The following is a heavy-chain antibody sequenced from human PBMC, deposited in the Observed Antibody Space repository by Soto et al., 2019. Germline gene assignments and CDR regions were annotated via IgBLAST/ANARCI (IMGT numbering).Heavy chain of an antibody. V-gene: IGHV4-34*01. CDR2: INHSGST. J-gene: IGHJ6*04. CDR3: ARGRRGCSGGSCHHLMDV. CDR1: GGSFSGYY. D-gene: IGHD2-15*01. Sequence: SETLSLTCAVYGGSFSGYYWSWIRQPPGKGLEWIGEINHSGSTNYNPSLKSRVTISVDTSKNQFSLKLSSVTAADTAVYYCARGRRGCSGGSCHHLMDVWGKGTTVTVSS.